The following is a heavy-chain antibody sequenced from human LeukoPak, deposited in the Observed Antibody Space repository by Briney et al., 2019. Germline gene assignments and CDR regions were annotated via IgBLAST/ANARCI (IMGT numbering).Heavy chain of an antibody. D-gene: IGHD4-17*01. Sequence: GGSLRLSCAASGFTFSSYWMHWVRQAPGKGLVWVSRINSDGSSSSYADSVKGRFTISRDNAKNTLYLQMNSLRAEDTAVYYCATLRADYGDYVSYYYYGMDVWGQGTTVTVSS. CDR3: ATLRADYGDYVSYYYYGMDV. J-gene: IGHJ6*02. CDR1: GFTFSSYW. CDR2: INSDGSSS. V-gene: IGHV3-74*01.